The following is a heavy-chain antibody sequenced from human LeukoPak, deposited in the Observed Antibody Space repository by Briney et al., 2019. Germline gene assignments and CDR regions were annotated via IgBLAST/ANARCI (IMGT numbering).Heavy chain of an antibody. CDR3: AKDSSIVATISLDY. D-gene: IGHD5-12*01. CDR1: GFTFGDYA. CDR2: ISSSSNYI. J-gene: IGHJ4*02. V-gene: IGHV3-21*01. Sequence: GGSLRLSCTASGFTFGDYAMNWFRQAPGKGLEWVSSISSSSNYIYYADSVKGRFTISRDNAKNSLYLQMNSLRAEDTAVYYCAKDSSIVATISLDYWGQGTLVTVSS.